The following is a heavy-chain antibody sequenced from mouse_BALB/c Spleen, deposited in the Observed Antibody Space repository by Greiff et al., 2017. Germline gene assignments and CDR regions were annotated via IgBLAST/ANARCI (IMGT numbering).Heavy chain of an antibody. CDR3: KSNYGYVGDY. J-gene: IGHJ2*01. D-gene: IGHD1-2*01. CDR1: GFNIKDYY. Sequence: VQLQQSGAELVRSGASVKLSCTASGFNIKDYYMHWVKQRPEQGLEWIGWIDPENGDTEYAPKFQGKATMTADTSSNTAYLQLSSLTSEDTAVYYCKSNYGYVGDYWGQGTTLTVSS. V-gene: IGHV14-4*02. CDR2: IDPENGDT.